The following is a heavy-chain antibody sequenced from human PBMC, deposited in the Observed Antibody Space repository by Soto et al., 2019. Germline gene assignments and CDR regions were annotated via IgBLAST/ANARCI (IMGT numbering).Heavy chain of an antibody. CDR1: GGSFSGYY. Sequence: QVQLQQWGAGLLKPSETLSLTCAVYGGSFSGYYWSWIRQPPGKGLEWIGEVNHSGSTNYNPSLKCRVTISVDTSKNQFSLKLSSVTAADTAVYYCARSVVVVTVGRYFDLWGRGTLVTVSS. J-gene: IGHJ2*01. V-gene: IGHV4-34*01. D-gene: IGHD2-21*02. CDR2: VNHSGST. CDR3: ARSVVVVTVGRYFDL.